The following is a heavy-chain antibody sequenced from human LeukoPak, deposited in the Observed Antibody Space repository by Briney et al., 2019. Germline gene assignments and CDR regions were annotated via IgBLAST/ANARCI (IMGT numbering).Heavy chain of an antibody. V-gene: IGHV3-23*01. Sequence: GGSLRLSCAASGFTFSSSAMSWVRQAPGKGLEWVSTISGSGSGSSTYYADSVKGRFTFSRDNSKNTLYLQMNSLRAEDTAVYYCSRGSRFYQLDHFDYWGQGTLVTVSS. J-gene: IGHJ4*02. CDR3: SRGSRFYQLDHFDY. CDR2: ISGSGSGSST. D-gene: IGHD2-2*01. CDR1: GFTFSSSA.